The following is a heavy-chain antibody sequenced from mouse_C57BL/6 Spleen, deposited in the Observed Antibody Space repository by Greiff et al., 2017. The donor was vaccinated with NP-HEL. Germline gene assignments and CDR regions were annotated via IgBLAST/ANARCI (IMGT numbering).Heavy chain of an antibody. CDR3: ARGSNYVPSWFAY. CDR2: INPNNGGT. D-gene: IGHD2-5*01. Sequence: EVQLQQSGPELVKPGASVKISCKASGYTFTDYYMNWVKQSHGKSLEWIGDINPNNGGTSYNQKFKGKATLTVDKSSSTAYMELRSLTSEDSAVYYCARGSNYVPSWFAYWGQGTLVTVSA. J-gene: IGHJ3*01. V-gene: IGHV1-26*01. CDR1: GYTFTDYY.